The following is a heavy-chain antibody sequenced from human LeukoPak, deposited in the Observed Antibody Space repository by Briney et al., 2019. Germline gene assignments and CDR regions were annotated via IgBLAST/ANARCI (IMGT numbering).Heavy chain of an antibody. D-gene: IGHD3-22*01. J-gene: IGHJ4*02. Sequence: ASVKVSCKASGYTFTSYYMHWVRQAPGQGLEWMGIINPSGGSTSYAQKFQGRVTMTRDTSTSTVYMELSSLRSKDTAVYYCARVGSSGTFDYWGQGTLVTVSS. CDR3: ARVGSSGTFDY. CDR1: GYTFTSYY. V-gene: IGHV1-46*01. CDR2: INPSGGST.